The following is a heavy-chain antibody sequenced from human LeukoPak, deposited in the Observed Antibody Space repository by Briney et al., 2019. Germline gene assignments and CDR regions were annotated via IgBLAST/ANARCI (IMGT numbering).Heavy chain of an antibody. J-gene: IGHJ3*02. V-gene: IGHV3-23*01. CDR3: ARDKDSFDSGGSYLDAFDI. Sequence: GGSLRLSCAASGFTFSNYAMSWVRQAPGKGLEWVSGISGSGGTTYYADSVKGRFTISRDNAKNSLFLQMNSLRAEDTAVYYCARDKDSFDSGGSYLDAFDIWGHGTMVTVSS. CDR1: GFTFSNYA. CDR2: ISGSGGTT. D-gene: IGHD3-22*01.